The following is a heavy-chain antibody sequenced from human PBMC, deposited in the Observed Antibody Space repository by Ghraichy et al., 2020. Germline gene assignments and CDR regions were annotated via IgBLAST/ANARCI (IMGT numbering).Heavy chain of an antibody. J-gene: IGHJ5*02. CDR3: ARRRGIAGGGKLDP. Sequence: SETLSLTCTVSGGSISSSSYYWGWIRQPPGKGLEWIGSIYYSGSTYYNPSLKSRVTISVDTSKNQFSLKLSSVTAADTAVYYCARRRGIAGGGKLDPWGQGTLVTVSS. V-gene: IGHV4-39*01. CDR1: GGSISSSSYY. CDR2: IYYSGST. D-gene: IGHD6-13*01.